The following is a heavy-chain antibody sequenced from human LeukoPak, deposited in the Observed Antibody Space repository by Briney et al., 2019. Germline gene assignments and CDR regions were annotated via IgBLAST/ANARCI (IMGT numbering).Heavy chain of an antibody. Sequence: PGRSLRLSCAASGFTFDDYAMHWVRQAPGKGLEWVSGIGWNSDSIGYADSVKGRFTISRDNAKNSLYLQMNSLRAEDTALYYCAKAPYGDYYFDYWGQGTLVTVSS. D-gene: IGHD4-17*01. CDR1: GFTFDDYA. CDR2: IGWNSDSI. CDR3: AKAPYGDYYFDY. V-gene: IGHV3-9*01. J-gene: IGHJ4*02.